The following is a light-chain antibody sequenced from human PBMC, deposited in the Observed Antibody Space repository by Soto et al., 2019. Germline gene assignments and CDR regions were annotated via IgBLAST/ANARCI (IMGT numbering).Light chain of an antibody. CDR1: QSISIW. CDR2: DAS. V-gene: IGKV1-5*01. CDR3: QQYTNTNNPWM. Sequence: DIQMTQSPSTLSASVGDRVTITCRARQSISIWLAWYQQKPGKAPKLLIYDASILESGVPSRFSGSGSGTEFTLTISSLQTDDFATYYCQQYTNTNNPWMFGQGTKVDIK. J-gene: IGKJ1*01.